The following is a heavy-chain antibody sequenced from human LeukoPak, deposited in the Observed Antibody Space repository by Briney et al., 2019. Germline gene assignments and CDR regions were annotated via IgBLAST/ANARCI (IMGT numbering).Heavy chain of an antibody. Sequence: GASVKVSCKASGYTFTGHYMHWVRQAPGQGLEWMGWINPNSGGTNYAQKFQGRVTMTRDTSISTAYMELSRLRSDDTAVYYCARETGGYGSSSLGYWGQGTLVTVSS. CDR3: ARETGGYGSSSLGY. D-gene: IGHD5-12*01. CDR2: INPNSGGT. J-gene: IGHJ4*02. V-gene: IGHV1-2*02. CDR1: GYTFTGHY.